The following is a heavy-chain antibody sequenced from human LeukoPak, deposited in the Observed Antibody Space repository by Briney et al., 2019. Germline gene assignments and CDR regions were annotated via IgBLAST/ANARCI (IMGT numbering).Heavy chain of an antibody. CDR3: ARGGRFGGSVSHYGMDV. V-gene: IGHV4-38-2*02. Sequence: SGTLSLTCTVSGYYIRSGFYWGWIRQPPGKGLEWIGGIYNSGTTYYNPALKSRVTVSVDTSKNQFSLELTSATVADTAVYLCARGGRFGGSVSHYGMDVWGQGTTVTVSS. D-gene: IGHD3-16*01. CDR1: GYYIRSGFY. CDR2: IYNSGTT. J-gene: IGHJ6*02.